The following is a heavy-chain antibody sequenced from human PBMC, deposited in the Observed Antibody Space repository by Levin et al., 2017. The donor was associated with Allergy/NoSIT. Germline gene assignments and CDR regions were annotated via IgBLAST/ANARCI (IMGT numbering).Heavy chain of an antibody. V-gene: IGHV3-30-3*01. J-gene: IGHJ6*02. Sequence: GGSLRLSCAASGFTFSSYAMHWVRQAPGKGLEWVAVISYDGSNKYYADSVKGRFTISRDNSKNTLYLQMNSLRAEDTAVYYCARDRYCSSTSCYIGVYYYYGMDVWGQGTTVTVSS. D-gene: IGHD2-2*02. CDR2: ISYDGSNK. CDR1: GFTFSSYA. CDR3: ARDRYCSSTSCYIGVYYYYGMDV.